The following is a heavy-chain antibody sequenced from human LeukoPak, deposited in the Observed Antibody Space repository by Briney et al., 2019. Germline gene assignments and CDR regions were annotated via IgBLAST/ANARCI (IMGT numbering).Heavy chain of an antibody. V-gene: IGHV3-11*04. J-gene: IGHJ4*02. Sequence: GGSLRLSCAASGFTFSDYYMSWIRQAPGQGLELVSYISISGNTIYYSDSVKGRFTISRDNAKNSLYLQMNSLRAEDTAVYYCARDPGYSYGFDYWGQGTLVTVSS. CDR2: ISISGNTI. D-gene: IGHD5-18*01. CDR1: GFTFSDYY. CDR3: ARDPGYSYGFDY.